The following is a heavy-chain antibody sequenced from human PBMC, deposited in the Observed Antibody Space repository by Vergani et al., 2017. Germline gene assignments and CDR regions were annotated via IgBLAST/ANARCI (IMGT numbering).Heavy chain of an antibody. Sequence: QLQLQESGPGLVKPSETLSLTCTVSGGSISSSSYYWGWIRQPPGKGLEWIGSIYYSGSTYYNPSLKSRVTISVDTSKNQFSLKLRSVTAADPAVYYCATHLHPRIAAAGLADYWGQGTLVTVSS. D-gene: IGHD6-13*01. CDR3: ATHLHPRIAAAGLADY. CDR2: IYYSGST. V-gene: IGHV4-39*01. CDR1: GGSISSSSYY. J-gene: IGHJ4*02.